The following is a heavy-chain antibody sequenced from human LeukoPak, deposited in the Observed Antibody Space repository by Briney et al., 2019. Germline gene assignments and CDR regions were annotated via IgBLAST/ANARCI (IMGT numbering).Heavy chain of an antibody. CDR2: ISGSAEKT. CDR3: ARGSTYDFWSGDALDA. CDR1: GFAFSSHA. V-gene: IGHV3-23*01. D-gene: IGHD3-3*01. J-gene: IGHJ3*01. Sequence: PGEFLRLSCAASGFAFSSHAMTWVRQAPGKGLEWVSSISGSAEKTYYADSVKGRFTISRDSSQKILNLQMNNLRVEDTATYYCARGSTYDFWSGDALDAWGQGTMVTVAS.